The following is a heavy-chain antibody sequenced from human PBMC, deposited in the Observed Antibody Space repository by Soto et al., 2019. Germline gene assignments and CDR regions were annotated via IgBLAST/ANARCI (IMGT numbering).Heavy chain of an antibody. Sequence: EVQVLESGGGFAQPGGSLRLSCAGSGFTFSSYAMSWARQAPGKGLEWVSGISGSGGSTYYADSVKGRFTVSRDSLKNTLYLQMNNLRAEDTAVYYCALGWYFDLWGRGTLVTVSS. CDR2: ISGSGGST. CDR1: GFTFSSYA. V-gene: IGHV3-23*01. CDR3: ALGWYFDL. J-gene: IGHJ2*01.